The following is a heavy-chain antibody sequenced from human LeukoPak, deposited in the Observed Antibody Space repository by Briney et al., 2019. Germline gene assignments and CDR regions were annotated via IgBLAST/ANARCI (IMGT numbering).Heavy chain of an antibody. J-gene: IGHJ4*02. CDR2: IRYDGSNK. V-gene: IGHV3-30*02. CDR1: GFTFSSYG. D-gene: IGHD6-13*01. Sequence: PGGSLRLSCAASGFTFSSYGMHWVRQAPGKGLEWVAFIRYDGSNKYYADSVKGRFTISGDNSKNTLYLQMNSLRAEDTAVYYCAKISSIFSIAAAGTPFLDYWGQGTLVTVSS. CDR3: AKISSIFSIAAAGTPFLDY.